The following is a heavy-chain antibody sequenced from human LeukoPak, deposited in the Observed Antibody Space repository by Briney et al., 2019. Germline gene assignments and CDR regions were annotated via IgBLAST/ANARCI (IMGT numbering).Heavy chain of an antibody. V-gene: IGHV1-18*01. CDR1: GYTFTSYG. J-gene: IGHJ4*02. CDR3: ARVTELEYSSGRERAYDY. D-gene: IGHD6-19*01. Sequence: ASVKVSCKASGYTFTSYGISWVRQAPGQGLERMGWISAYNGNTNYAQKLQGRVTMTTDTSTSTAYMELRSLRSDDTAVYYCARVTELEYSSGRERAYDYWGQGTLVTVSS. CDR2: ISAYNGNT.